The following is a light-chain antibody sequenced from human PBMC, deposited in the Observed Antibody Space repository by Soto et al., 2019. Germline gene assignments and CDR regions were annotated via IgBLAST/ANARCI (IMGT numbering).Light chain of an antibody. CDR1: QTIAMY. CDR3: QQSFTTPYT. CDR2: TTS. V-gene: IGKV1-39*01. J-gene: IGKJ2*01. Sequence: DIQMTQSPSSLSASVGDRVTITCRASQTIAMYVNWFQQKPGKAPKPLIYTTSSLQSGVPPRFSGSGSETDFTLTISRLQPEDSATYYCQQSFTTPYTFGQATKV.